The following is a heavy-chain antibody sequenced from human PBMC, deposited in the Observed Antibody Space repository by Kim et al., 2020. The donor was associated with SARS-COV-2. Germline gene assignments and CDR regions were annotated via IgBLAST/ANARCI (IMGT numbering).Heavy chain of an antibody. V-gene: IGHV4-34*01. D-gene: IGHD6-19*01. CDR3: ARVDIAVAGAFDY. Sequence: SETLSLTCAVYGGSFSGYYWSWIRQPPGKGLEWIGEINHSGSTNYNPSLKSRVTIQVETSKNQFSLKLSLVTAADTAVYYCARVDIAVAGAFDYWGQGTL. CDR2: INHSGST. J-gene: IGHJ4*02. CDR1: GGSFSGYY.